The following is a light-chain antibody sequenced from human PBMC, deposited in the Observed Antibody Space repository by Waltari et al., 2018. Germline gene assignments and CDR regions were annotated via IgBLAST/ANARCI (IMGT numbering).Light chain of an antibody. CDR2: WAS. Sequence: DIVMTQSPDSLAVSLGERATIHCKSSQSVLYSSNNKNYLAWYQQKPGQPPKLLMYWASTRESGVPDRFSGSGSGTDFTLTISSLQAEDVAVYYCLQYYDIPRTFGQGTKVEIK. CDR1: QSVLYSSNNKNY. J-gene: IGKJ1*01. V-gene: IGKV4-1*01. CDR3: LQYYDIPRT.